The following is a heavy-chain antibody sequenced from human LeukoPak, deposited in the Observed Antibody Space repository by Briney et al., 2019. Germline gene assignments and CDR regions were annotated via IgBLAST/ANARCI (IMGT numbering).Heavy chain of an antibody. J-gene: IGHJ4*02. D-gene: IGHD3-22*01. CDR2: MYHSGVT. CDR1: GGSISSYY. V-gene: IGHV4-59*08. Sequence: PSETLSLTCTVSGGSISSYYWSWIRQPPGKGLEWIGSMYHSGVTHYNPSLKSRVSISLDTSKNQFSLTLNSVTAADTAVYYCARNRYFDSSGYYYDFGYWGQGTLVTVSS. CDR3: ARNRYFDSSGYYYDFGY.